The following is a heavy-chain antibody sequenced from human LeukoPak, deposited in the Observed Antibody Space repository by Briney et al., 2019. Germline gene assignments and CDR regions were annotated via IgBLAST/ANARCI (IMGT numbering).Heavy chain of an antibody. CDR3: ARYPLVAGYNWVAYDY. V-gene: IGHV4-39*07. D-gene: IGHD5-24*01. Sequence: PSETLSLTCTVSGGSISSSSSYWGWIRQPPGKGLEWIGNIFYSGSTYFNPSLKSRVATSVDTSKSQFSLKLNSVTAADTAVYYCARYPLVAGYNWVAYDYWGQGTLVTVSS. CDR1: GGSISSSSSY. J-gene: IGHJ4*02. CDR2: IFYSGST.